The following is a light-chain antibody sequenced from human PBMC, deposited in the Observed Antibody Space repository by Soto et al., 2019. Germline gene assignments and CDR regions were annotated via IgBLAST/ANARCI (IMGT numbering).Light chain of an antibody. CDR2: GAS. CDR3: QQYDSSPLP. CDR1: QSVSSSY. V-gene: IGKV3-20*01. Sequence: EIVLTQSPGTLSLSPGERATLSCRASQSVSSSYLAWYQQTPGQAPRLLSYGASSRATGIPDRYSGSGSGTDFTLTISRLEPEDFAVYYCQQYDSSPLPFGGGTKVEIK. J-gene: IGKJ4*01.